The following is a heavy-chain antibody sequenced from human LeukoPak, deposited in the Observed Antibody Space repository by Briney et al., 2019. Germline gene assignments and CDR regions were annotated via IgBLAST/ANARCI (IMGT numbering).Heavy chain of an antibody. Sequence: TSETLSLTCTVSGGSISSYYWSWIRQPPGKGLEWIGEINHSGSTNYNPSLKSRVTISVDTSKNQFSLKLSSVTAADTAVYYCARAGVITMVRGAVFDYWGQGTLVTVSS. CDR1: GGSISSYY. V-gene: IGHV4-34*01. D-gene: IGHD3-10*01. J-gene: IGHJ4*02. CDR2: INHSGST. CDR3: ARAGVITMVRGAVFDY.